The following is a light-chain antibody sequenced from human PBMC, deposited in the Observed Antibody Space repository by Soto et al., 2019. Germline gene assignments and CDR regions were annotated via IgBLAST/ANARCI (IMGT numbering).Light chain of an antibody. Sequence: QSALTQPPYASGSPGQSVTISCTGTSSDVGGYKYVSWYQQYPGKAPKLMIYAVNKRPSGVPDRFSGSKSGNTASLTVSGLQAEDEADYYCSSYAGSNNYVFGTGTKVTVL. CDR2: AVN. V-gene: IGLV2-8*01. CDR1: SSDVGGYKY. CDR3: SSYAGSNNYV. J-gene: IGLJ1*01.